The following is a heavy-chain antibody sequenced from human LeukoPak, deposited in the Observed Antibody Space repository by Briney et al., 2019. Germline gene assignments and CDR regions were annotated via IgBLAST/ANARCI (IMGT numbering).Heavy chain of an antibody. CDR1: GFXFSSYG. D-gene: IGHD1-1*01. V-gene: IGHV3-30*18. CDR2: IAYDGSQK. CDR3: AKEATGRTSSYFDY. J-gene: IGHJ4*02. Sequence: GGSLRLSCAASGFXFSSYGIHWVRQAPGKGLEWVAVIAYDGSQKFYTDSVKGRFTISRDNSKNTLYLQMNSLRTEDTAVYYCAKEATGRTSSYFDYWGQGTLVTVSS.